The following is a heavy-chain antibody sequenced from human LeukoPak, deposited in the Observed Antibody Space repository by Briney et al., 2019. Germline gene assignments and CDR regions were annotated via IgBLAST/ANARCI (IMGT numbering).Heavy chain of an antibody. CDR2: IYYSGST. Sequence: KSSETLSLTCTVSGGSISSYYWSWIRQPPGKGLEWIGYIYYSGSTNYNPSLESRVTISVDTYKNQFSLKLSSVTAADTAVYYCGAVAATTYYYGMDVWGQGTTVTVSS. CDR1: GGSISSYY. D-gene: IGHD2-15*01. J-gene: IGHJ6*02. V-gene: IGHV4-59*08. CDR3: GAVAATTYYYGMDV.